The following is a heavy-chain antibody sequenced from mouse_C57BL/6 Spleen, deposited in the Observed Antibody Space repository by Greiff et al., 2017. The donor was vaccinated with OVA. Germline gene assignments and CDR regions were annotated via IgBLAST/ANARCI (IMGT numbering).Heavy chain of an antibody. Sequence: VQRVESGPGLVAPSQSLSITCTVSGFSLTSYGVDWVRQSPGKGLEWLGVIWGVGSTNYNSALKSRLSISKDNSKSQVFLKMNSLQTDDTAMYYCASDYRWAMDYWGQGTSVTVSS. V-gene: IGHV2-6*01. D-gene: IGHD2-12*01. CDR2: IWGVGST. J-gene: IGHJ4*01. CDR3: ASDYRWAMDY. CDR1: GFSLTSYG.